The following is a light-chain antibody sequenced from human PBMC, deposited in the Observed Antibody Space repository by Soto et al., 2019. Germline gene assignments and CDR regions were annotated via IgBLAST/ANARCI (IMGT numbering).Light chain of an antibody. CDR3: HQYHNCPWT. Sequence: EVVMTQSPATLSVSPGERATLSCRASQGVSRNLAWYQQKPGQPPRLLISAASARATGIPARFSGSGSETDFTLTISSLQSEDFAVYYCHQYHNCPWTSGQGTKVDIK. CDR1: QGVSRN. J-gene: IGKJ1*01. CDR2: AAS. V-gene: IGKV3-15*01.